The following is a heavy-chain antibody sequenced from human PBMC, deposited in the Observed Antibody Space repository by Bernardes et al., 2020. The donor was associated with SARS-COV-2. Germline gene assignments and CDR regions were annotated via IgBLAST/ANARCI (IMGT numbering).Heavy chain of an antibody. CDR3: TRALGLARGVDDAFDI. Sequence: GGSLRLSCVGSGFIFTTYSMSWVRQAPGKGLEWLLFISSGGDTIHDADSVKGRFTITRQDSKNTAFLQMNSLKTEDTAVYYCTRALGLARGVDDAFDIWGRGTTVTVSS. V-gene: IGHV3-48*01. CDR1: GFIFTTYS. CDR2: ISSGGDTI. J-gene: IGHJ3*02. D-gene: IGHD3-10*01.